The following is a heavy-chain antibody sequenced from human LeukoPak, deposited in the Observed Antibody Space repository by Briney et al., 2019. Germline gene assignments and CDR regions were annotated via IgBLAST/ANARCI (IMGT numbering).Heavy chain of an antibody. CDR3: ARAAPVGAIPGPFDY. CDR2: IYYSGST. J-gene: IGHJ4*02. Sequence: PSETLSLTCTVSGGSISSYYWSWVRQPPGKGLEWIGYIYYSGSTNYNPSLKSRVTISVDTSKNQFSLKLSSVTAADTAVYYCARAAPVGAIPGPFDYWGQGTLVTVSS. V-gene: IGHV4-59*01. D-gene: IGHD1-26*01. CDR1: GGSISSYY.